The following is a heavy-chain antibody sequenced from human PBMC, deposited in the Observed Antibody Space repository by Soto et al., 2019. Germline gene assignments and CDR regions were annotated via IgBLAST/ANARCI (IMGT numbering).Heavy chain of an antibody. CDR1: GYSFTSNH. D-gene: IGHD1-26*01. V-gene: IGHV1-46*01. J-gene: IGHJ4*02. CDR3: ARAPYSSTSFFFDY. CDR2: INPSLGRA. Sequence: ASVKVSCKASGYSFTSNHLHWVRRAPRQGLEWVGIINPSLGRANYAQKFQDRVAMTWDTSTRIAYMELNGLRSDDTAVYFCARAPYSSTSFFFDYWGQGALVTVSS.